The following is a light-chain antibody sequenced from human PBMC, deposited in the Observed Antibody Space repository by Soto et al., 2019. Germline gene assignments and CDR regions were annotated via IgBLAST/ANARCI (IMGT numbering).Light chain of an antibody. CDR1: QSVSTY. V-gene: IGKV3-11*01. Sequence: EIVLTQSPATLSLSPGERATLSCRVSQSVSTYLAWYQQKPGQAPRLLIYDAFTRATGIPARFSGSGSGTDFTLTISSLGPEDFAVYYCQQRSSWPETFGQGTKVEI. CDR2: DAF. CDR3: QQRSSWPET. J-gene: IGKJ1*01.